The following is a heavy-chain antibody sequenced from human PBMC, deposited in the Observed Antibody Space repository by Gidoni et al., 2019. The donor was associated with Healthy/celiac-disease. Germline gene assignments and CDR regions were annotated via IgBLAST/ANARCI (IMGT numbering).Heavy chain of an antibody. Sequence: QVQLVQSGAEVKKPGASVKVSCKASGSTFTSYEINWERQATGQGLEWMGWMNPNSGNTGYAQKFQGRVTMTRNTSISTAYMELSSLRSEDTAVYYCARPYYDFSDYYYYMDVWGKGTTVTVSS. J-gene: IGHJ6*03. CDR2: MNPNSGNT. V-gene: IGHV1-8*01. CDR1: GSTFTSYE. CDR3: ARPYYDFSDYYYYMDV. D-gene: IGHD3-3*01.